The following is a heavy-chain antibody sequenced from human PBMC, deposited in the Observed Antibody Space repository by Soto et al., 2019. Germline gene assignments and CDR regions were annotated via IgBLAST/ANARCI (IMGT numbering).Heavy chain of an antibody. V-gene: IGHV1-69*02. CDR2: IIPILGIA. D-gene: IGHD6-19*01. J-gene: IGHJ3*02. Sequence: QVQLVQSGAEVKKPGSSVKVSCKASGGTFRSNTLSWVRQAPGQGHEWMGRIIPILGIAPYAQKFQGRVTITADKSTSTASMELSRLRSEDTAAYYCARVKSPSGIAVWDAFDIWGQVKMVTVSS. CDR3: ARVKSPSGIAVWDAFDI. CDR1: GGTFRSNT.